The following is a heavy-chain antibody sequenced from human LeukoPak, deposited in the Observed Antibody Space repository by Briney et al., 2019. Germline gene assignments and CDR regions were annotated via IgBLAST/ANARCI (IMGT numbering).Heavy chain of an antibody. CDR2: INPSGGST. J-gene: IGHJ6*03. Sequence: EASVKVSCKASGYTFTSYDINWVRQAPGQGLEWMGLINPSGGSTNYAQKFQGRVTMTRDTSTSTAYMELSSLRSEDTAVYYCARGPSITMVRGGQWYYYMDVWGKGTTVTISS. CDR1: GYTFTSYD. V-gene: IGHV1-46*01. D-gene: IGHD3-10*01. CDR3: ARGPSITMVRGGQWYYYMDV.